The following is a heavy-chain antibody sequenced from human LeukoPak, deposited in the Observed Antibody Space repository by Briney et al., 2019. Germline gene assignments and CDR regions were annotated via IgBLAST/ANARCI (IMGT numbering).Heavy chain of an antibody. Sequence: GGSLRLSCVASGFIFNTHGMHWVRQAPGKGLEWVAFISFDGAIEDYVDSAKGRFTISRDNSKDMLYLQMDSLRAVDTAVYYCAKDRGSYVLDSWGQGSLVIVSA. J-gene: IGHJ4*02. D-gene: IGHD1-26*01. CDR3: AKDRGSYVLDS. CDR1: GFIFNTHG. CDR2: ISFDGAIE. V-gene: IGHV3-30*18.